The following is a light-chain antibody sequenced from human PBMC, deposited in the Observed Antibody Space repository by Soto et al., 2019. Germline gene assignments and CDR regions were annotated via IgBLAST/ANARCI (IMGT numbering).Light chain of an antibody. J-gene: IGKJ5*01. V-gene: IGKV3-15*01. CDR1: QSVSSN. CDR2: GAS. CDR3: QEYNNWPFT. Sequence: EIVMTQSPATLSVSPGERATLSCRASQSVSSNLAWYQQKPGQAPRLLIYGASTRATGIPARFSGSGSGTEFTLTLKSLPSEDFSVYLLQEYNNWPFTFGQGTRLEIK.